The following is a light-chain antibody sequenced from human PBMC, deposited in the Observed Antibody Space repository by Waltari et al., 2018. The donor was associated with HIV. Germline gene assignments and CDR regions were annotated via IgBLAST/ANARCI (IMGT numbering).Light chain of an antibody. CDR3: TLINWV. CDR1: SSNIETNY. CDR2: RNV. J-gene: IGLJ3*02. V-gene: IGLV1-47*01. Sequence: QSVLTQPPSASGTPGRRVTISSSGGSSNIETNYVSWFHHLPDTAPKFFIYRNVSRPSGVPDRFSGSKSGTSPSLAISGFRSEDETNYYDTLINWVFGGRTKLTVL.